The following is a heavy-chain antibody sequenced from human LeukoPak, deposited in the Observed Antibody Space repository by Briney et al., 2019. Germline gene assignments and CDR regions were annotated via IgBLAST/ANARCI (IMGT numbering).Heavy chain of an antibody. V-gene: IGHV4-4*08. CDR3: ARGLRITIFGVVGAFDI. CDR1: GGSISSYY. D-gene: IGHD3-3*01. Sequence: PSETLSLTCTISGGSISSYYWSWIRQPPGKGLEWIGRMSTSGSTSYNPSLKSRVTISVDTSKNQFSLNLNSVTAADTAVYYCARGLRITIFGVVGAFDIWGQGTMVTVSS. CDR2: MSTSGST. J-gene: IGHJ3*02.